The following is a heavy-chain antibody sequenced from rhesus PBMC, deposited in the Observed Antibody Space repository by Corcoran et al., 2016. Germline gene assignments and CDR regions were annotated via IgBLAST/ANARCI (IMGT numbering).Heavy chain of an antibody. CDR3: ASYGEITRFDY. V-gene: IGHV4-99*01. J-gene: IGHJ4*01. D-gene: IGHD3-16*01. Sequence: QVELQESGPGLVKPSETLSLTCAVYGYSISSGYYWGWIRQSPGKGLEYIGYMGGSGRNVYSNASLQIRVTISKDTAKNQFSLNLTSVTAADTAVYYCASYGEITRFDYWGQGVLVTVSS. CDR1: GYSISSGYY. CDR2: MGGSGRNV.